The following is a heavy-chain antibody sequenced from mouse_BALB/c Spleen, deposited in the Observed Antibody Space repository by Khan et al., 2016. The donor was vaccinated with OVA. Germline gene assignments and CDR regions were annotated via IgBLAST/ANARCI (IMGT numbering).Heavy chain of an antibody. CDR2: ISGDSNSI. Sequence: VQLKESGGGLVQPGGSRKLSCAASGFTFNSYGMHWVRQAPEKGPEWVAYISGDSNSIYYAHTVKGRFTISRDNPKNTLFLQMTSLMSEDTAMYYCATSYFYGYYFDYWGPGTTLTVS. CDR1: GFTFNSYG. V-gene: IGHV5-17*02. CDR3: ATSYFYGYYFDY. J-gene: IGHJ2*01. D-gene: IGHD1-1*01.